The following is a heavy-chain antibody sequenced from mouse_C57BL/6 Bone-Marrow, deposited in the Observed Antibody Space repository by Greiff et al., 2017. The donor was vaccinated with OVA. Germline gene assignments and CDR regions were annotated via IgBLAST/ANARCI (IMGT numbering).Heavy chain of an antibody. D-gene: IGHD1-1*01. Sequence: VQLKESGPGLVKPSQSLSLTCSVTGYSITSGYYWNWIRQFPGNKLEWMGYISYDGSNNYNPSLKNRISITRDTSKNQFFLKLNSVTTEDTATYYCAREQIYYYGSSPGWYFDVWGTGTTVTVSS. CDR1: GYSITSGYY. CDR2: ISYDGSN. J-gene: IGHJ1*03. CDR3: AREQIYYYGSSPGWYFDV. V-gene: IGHV3-6*01.